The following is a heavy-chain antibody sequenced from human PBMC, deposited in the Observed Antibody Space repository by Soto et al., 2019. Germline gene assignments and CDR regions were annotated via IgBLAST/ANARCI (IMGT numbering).Heavy chain of an antibody. CDR2: ITSSSSTA. Sequence: EVQLVESGGGLVKPGGSLRLSCAASGFTFSSYSMNWVRQAPGKGLEWVSSITSSSSTAYYTDSVRGRFTISRDNAKSSLFLQMNSLRAGDTAVYYCARDDWLGYWGQGTLVTVSS. CDR3: ARDDWLGY. J-gene: IGHJ4*02. V-gene: IGHV3-21*01. D-gene: IGHD6-19*01. CDR1: GFTFSSYS.